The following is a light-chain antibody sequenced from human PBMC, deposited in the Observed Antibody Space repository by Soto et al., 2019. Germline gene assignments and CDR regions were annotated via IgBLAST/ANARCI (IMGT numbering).Light chain of an antibody. J-gene: IGKJ3*01. CDR1: QSVSNN. Sequence: EIVLTQSPATLSVSPGERAALSCRASQSVSNNLAWYQQKPGQPPRLLIFGASTRATGIPARFSGSGSEAEFALTISSLQPEDVATYYCQNYNSAPFTFGPGTKVDLK. CDR2: GAS. V-gene: IGKV3D-15*01. CDR3: QNYNSAPFT.